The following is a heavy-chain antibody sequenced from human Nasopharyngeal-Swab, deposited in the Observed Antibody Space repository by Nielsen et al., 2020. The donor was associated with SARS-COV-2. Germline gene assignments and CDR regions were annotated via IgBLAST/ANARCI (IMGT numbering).Heavy chain of an antibody. CDR1: GFTFSSYA. D-gene: IGHD1-26*01. J-gene: IGHJ3*02. CDR3: ARDRGSGSRTDDAFDI. Sequence: GSLKISCAASGFTFSSYAMHWVRQAPGKGLEWVAFISNDGSRKYYVDSVKGRFTVSRDNFQNTLYLHMNSLRADDMAIYYCARDRGSGSRTDDAFDIWGQGTMVTVSS. CDR2: ISNDGSRK. V-gene: IGHV3-30-3*01.